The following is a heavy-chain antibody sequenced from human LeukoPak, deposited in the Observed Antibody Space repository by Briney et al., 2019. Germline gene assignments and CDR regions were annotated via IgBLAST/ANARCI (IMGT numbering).Heavy chain of an antibody. V-gene: IGHV1-2*02. Sequence: ASVRVSCKASGYTFTGYYMHWVRQAPGQGLEWMGWINPNSGGTNYAQKFQGRVTMTRDTSISTAYMELSRLRSDDTAVYYCARDFSYSSFLSQNWFDPWGQGTLVTVSS. D-gene: IGHD6-6*01. CDR2: INPNSGGT. CDR1: GYTFTGYY. J-gene: IGHJ5*02. CDR3: ARDFSYSSFLSQNWFDP.